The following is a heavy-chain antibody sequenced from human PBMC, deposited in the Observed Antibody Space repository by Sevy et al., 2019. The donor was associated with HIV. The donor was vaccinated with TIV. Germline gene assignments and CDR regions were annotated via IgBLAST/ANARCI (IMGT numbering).Heavy chain of an antibody. Sequence: GGSLRLSCAASGFTFDNYAMTWVRQTPEKGLEWVSTLDNSGDNTYNADSVKGRFTISRDNSKNTLYLQMDSLRAEDTAIYYCAKAGGGWNYFDYSGQGTLVTVSS. J-gene: IGHJ4*02. V-gene: IGHV3-23*01. CDR1: GFTFDNYA. CDR2: LDNSGDNT. CDR3: AKAGGGWNYFDY. D-gene: IGHD6-19*01.